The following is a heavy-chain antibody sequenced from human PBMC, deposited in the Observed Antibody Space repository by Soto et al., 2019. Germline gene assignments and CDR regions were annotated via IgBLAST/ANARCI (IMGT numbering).Heavy chain of an antibody. Sequence: XESLRLSCAASGFTVSSYGMHWVRQAPGKGLEWVAVISYDGSNKYYADSVKGRFTISRDNSKNTLYLQMNSLRAEDTAVYYCANAGGVSSSWYLVDYWGQGTLVTVSS. CDR3: ANAGGVSSSWYLVDY. D-gene: IGHD6-13*01. V-gene: IGHV3-30*18. CDR2: ISYDGSNK. J-gene: IGHJ4*02. CDR1: GFTVSSYG.